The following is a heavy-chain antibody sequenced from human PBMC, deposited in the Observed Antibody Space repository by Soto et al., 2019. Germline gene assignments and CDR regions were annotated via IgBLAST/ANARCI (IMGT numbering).Heavy chain of an antibody. CDR2: ISSSSSYT. CDR3: ARTEESRIAAAAWDYYGMDV. D-gene: IGHD6-13*01. CDR1: GFTFSDYY. V-gene: IGHV3-11*06. J-gene: IGHJ6*02. Sequence: LRLSCAASGFTFSDYYMSWIRQAPGKGLEWVSYISSSSSYTNYADSVKGRFTISRDNAKNSLYLQMNSLRAEDTAVYYCARTEESRIAAAAWDYYGMDVWGQGTTVTVSS.